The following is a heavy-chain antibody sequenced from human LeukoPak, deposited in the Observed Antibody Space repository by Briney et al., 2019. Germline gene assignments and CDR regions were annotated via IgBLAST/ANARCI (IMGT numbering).Heavy chain of an antibody. V-gene: IGHV3-23*01. CDR2: ISDSGGST. CDR3: AKELYSSDTTTAFDY. CDR1: GFTFSISA. Sequence: GGSLRLSCAASGFTFSISAMSWVRQAPGKGLEWVSGISDSGGSTFYADSVKGRFTISRDNSKNTLYLQMNSLRAEDTAVYYCAKELYSSDTTTAFDYWGQGTLVTVSS. D-gene: IGHD6-19*01. J-gene: IGHJ4*02.